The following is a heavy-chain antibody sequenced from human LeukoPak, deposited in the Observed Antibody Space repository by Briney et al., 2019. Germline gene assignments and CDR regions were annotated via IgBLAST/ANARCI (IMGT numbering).Heavy chain of an antibody. CDR3: ARDQSDFWSIGHYYMDV. CDR1: GFSFSSYA. D-gene: IGHD3-3*01. Sequence: QSGGSLRLSCAASGFSFSSYAMSWVRQAPGKGLEWASGISGSGGSTYYADSVKGRFTISRDYSKNTLYLQMNSLRAEDTAVYYCARDQSDFWSIGHYYMDVWGKGTTVTVSS. V-gene: IGHV3-23*01. CDR2: ISGSGGST. J-gene: IGHJ6*03.